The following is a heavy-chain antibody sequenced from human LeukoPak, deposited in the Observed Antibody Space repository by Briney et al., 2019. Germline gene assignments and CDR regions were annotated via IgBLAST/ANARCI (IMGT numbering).Heavy chain of an antibody. CDR3: AKDSTGYGMDV. CDR2: ISYDGSNK. Sequence: PGRSLRLSCAASGFTFSSYGMHWVRQAPGKGLEWVAVISYDGSNKYYADSVKGRFTISRDNSKNTLYLQMNSLRAEDTAVYYCAKDSTGYGMDVWGQGTTVIVSS. J-gene: IGHJ6*02. D-gene: IGHD3-10*01. CDR1: GFTFSSYG. V-gene: IGHV3-30*18.